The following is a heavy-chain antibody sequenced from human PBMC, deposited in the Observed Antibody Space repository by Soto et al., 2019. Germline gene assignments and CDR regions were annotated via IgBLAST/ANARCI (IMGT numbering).Heavy chain of an antibody. J-gene: IGHJ5*02. CDR3: AHSPQSRDTAMAPHWFDP. D-gene: IGHD5-18*01. V-gene: IGHV2-5*02. CDR1: GFSLSTSGVG. Sequence: QITLKESGPTLVKPTQTLTLTCTFSGFSLSTSGVGVGWIRQPPGKALEWLALIYWDDDKRYSPSLKRRLTITKDTPNNQVVLTMANLDPVDTATYYCAHSPQSRDTAMAPHWFDPWGQGTLVTVSS. CDR2: IYWDDDK.